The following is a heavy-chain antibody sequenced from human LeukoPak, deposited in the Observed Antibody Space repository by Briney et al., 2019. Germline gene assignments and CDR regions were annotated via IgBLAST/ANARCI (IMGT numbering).Heavy chain of an antibody. D-gene: IGHD6-19*01. Sequence: GGSLRLSCAASGFTFDDYAMHWVRQAPGKGLEWVSGISWNSGSIGYADSVKGRFTISRDNAKNSLYLQMNSLRAEDTALYYCAKGGRRQWGNSDYWGQGILVTVSS. J-gene: IGHJ4*02. CDR3: AKGGRRQWGNSDY. V-gene: IGHV3-9*01. CDR1: GFTFDDYA. CDR2: ISWNSGSI.